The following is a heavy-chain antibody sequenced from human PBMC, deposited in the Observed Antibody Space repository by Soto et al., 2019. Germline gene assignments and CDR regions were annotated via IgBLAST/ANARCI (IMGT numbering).Heavy chain of an antibody. J-gene: IGHJ4*02. D-gene: IGHD4-17*01. CDR1: GGSISSYY. Sequence: PSETLSLTCTVSGGSISSYYWSWIRQPPGKGLEWIGYIYYSGSTNYNPSLKSRVTRSVDTSKNQFSLKLSSVTAADTAVYYCARDYGGILDYWGQGTLVTVSS. CDR2: IYYSGST. CDR3: ARDYGGILDY. V-gene: IGHV4-59*01.